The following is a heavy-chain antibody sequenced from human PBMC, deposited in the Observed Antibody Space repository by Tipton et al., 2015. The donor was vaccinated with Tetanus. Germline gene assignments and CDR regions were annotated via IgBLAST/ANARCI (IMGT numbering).Heavy chain of an antibody. CDR2: ISWNSGSI. D-gene: IGHD4-17*01. Sequence: SLRLSCAASGFTFDDYAMHWVRQAPGKGLEWVSGISWNSGSIGYADSVKGRFTISRDNAKNSLYLQMNSLRAEDTALYYCAKELYGDTSNYYYYGMDVWGQGTAVTVSS. V-gene: IGHV3-9*01. J-gene: IGHJ6*02. CDR1: GFTFDDYA. CDR3: AKELYGDTSNYYYYGMDV.